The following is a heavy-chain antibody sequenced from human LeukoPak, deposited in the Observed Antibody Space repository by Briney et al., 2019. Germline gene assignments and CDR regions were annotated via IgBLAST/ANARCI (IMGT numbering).Heavy chain of an antibody. Sequence: GGSLRLSCEDSGFTFSSYAMSWVRQAPGKGLEWVSAISGSGGSTYYADSVKGRFTISRDNSKNTLYLQMNSLRAEDTAVYYCAKNNFAAIHKSSLDYWGQGTLVTVSS. J-gene: IGHJ4*02. D-gene: IGHD2-21*01. CDR2: ISGSGGST. CDR1: GFTFSSYA. V-gene: IGHV3-23*01. CDR3: AKNNFAAIHKSSLDY.